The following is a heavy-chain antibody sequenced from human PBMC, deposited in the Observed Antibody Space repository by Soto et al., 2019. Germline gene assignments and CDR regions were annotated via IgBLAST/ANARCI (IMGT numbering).Heavy chain of an antibody. J-gene: IGHJ6*02. CDR2: INPNSGGT. CDR3: ARAEAVVVAATPSSDYYYCCGMGV. CDR1: GYTFTGYY. Sequence: ASVKVSCKASGYTFTGYYMHWVRQAPGQGLEWMGLINPNSGGTNYAQKFQGWVTMTRDTSISTAYMELSRLRSDDTAVYYCARAEAVVVAATPSSDYYYCCGMGVWRQVYRVTASS. D-gene: IGHD2-15*01. V-gene: IGHV1-2*04.